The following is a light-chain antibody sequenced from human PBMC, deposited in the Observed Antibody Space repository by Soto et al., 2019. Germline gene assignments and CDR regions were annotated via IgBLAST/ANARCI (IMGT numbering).Light chain of an antibody. CDR3: AAWDDSLNGRCV. V-gene: IGLV1-44*01. CDR1: SSNIGSNV. J-gene: IGLJ3*02. Sequence: QSVLTQPPSASATPGQSVTISCSGSSSNIGSNVVNWYQQLPGTAPKLIIYDNDQRPSGVPDRFSGSKSGTSASLAISGLQSDDEADYYCAAWDDSLNGRCVFGGGTKLTVL. CDR2: DND.